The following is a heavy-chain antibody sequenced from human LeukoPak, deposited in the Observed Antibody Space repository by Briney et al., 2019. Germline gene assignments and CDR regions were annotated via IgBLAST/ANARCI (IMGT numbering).Heavy chain of an antibody. D-gene: IGHD2-2*01. Sequence: PGGSLRLSCAASGFIFSSYGMHWVRQAPGKGLEWVAVISYDGSNKYYADSVKGRFTISRDNSKNTLYLQMNSLKSEDTAVYYCAKGSCSSTTCLKTDWGQGAPVTVSS. CDR2: ISYDGSNK. CDR1: GFIFSSYG. V-gene: IGHV3-30*18. J-gene: IGHJ4*02. CDR3: AKGSCSSTTCLKTD.